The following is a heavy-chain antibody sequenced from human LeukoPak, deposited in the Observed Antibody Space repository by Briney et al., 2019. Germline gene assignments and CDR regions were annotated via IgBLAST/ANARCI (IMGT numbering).Heavy chain of an antibody. CDR2: VTGSSRYT. D-gene: IGHD2-2*01. CDR3: AKDRSSSTSCSNY. CDR1: GFTFSNYA. Sequence: PGGSLRLSCAASGFTFSNYAMTWVRQAPGKGLEWVSVVTGSSRYTYYADSVKGRFTISRDNSKNILYLEMNSLRVEDTAIYYCAKDRSSSTSCSNYWGRGTLVRVSS. J-gene: IGHJ4*02. V-gene: IGHV3-23*01.